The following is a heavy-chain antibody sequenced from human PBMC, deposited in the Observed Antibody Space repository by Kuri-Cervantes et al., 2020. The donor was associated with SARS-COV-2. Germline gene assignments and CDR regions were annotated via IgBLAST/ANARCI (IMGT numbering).Heavy chain of an antibody. Sequence: GESLKISCAASGFTFSSYWMSWVRQAPGKGLEWVANIKQDGSEKYYVDSVKGRFTISRDNAENSLYLQMSSLRVEDTAVYYCVRDQGYGDYFRHWGQGTLVTVSS. CDR3: VRDQGYGDYFRH. V-gene: IGHV3-7*01. CDR2: IKQDGSEK. J-gene: IGHJ1*01. CDR1: GFTFSSYW. D-gene: IGHD5-12*01.